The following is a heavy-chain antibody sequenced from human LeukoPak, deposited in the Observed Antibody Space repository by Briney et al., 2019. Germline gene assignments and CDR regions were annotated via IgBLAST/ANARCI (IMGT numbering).Heavy chain of an antibody. Sequence: GGSLRLSFAAPGFTSSSYGMHWSAQPPGKGWLWVSRINSDGSSTSYADSVKGRFTISRDNAKNTLYLQMNSLRAEDTAVYYCAATASYNWFDPWGQGTLVTVSS. J-gene: IGHJ5*02. CDR2: INSDGSST. D-gene: IGHD2-21*02. CDR1: GFTSSSYG. CDR3: AATASYNWFDP. V-gene: IGHV3-74*01.